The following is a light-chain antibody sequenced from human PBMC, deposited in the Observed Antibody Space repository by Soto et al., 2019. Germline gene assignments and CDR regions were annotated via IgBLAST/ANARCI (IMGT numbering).Light chain of an antibody. Sequence: QSVQTQPASVSGSPGQSITISCTGTNSDVGGYNYVSWYQQHPGKAPELMIYEVSHRPSGVSNRFSGSKSDNTASLTISGLQAEDEADYYCSSYTSISTLYVFGTGTKVTVL. CDR2: EVS. J-gene: IGLJ1*01. V-gene: IGLV2-14*01. CDR1: NSDVGGYNY. CDR3: SSYTSISTLYV.